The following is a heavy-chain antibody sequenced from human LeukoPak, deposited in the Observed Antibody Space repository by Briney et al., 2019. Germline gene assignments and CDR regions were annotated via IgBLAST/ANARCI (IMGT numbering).Heavy chain of an antibody. J-gene: IGHJ6*03. V-gene: IGHV3-7*01. CDR1: GFTFSSYW. CDR2: IKQDGSEK. Sequence: GGSLRLSCAASGFTFSSYWMSWVRQAPGKGLEWVANIKQDGSEKYYVDSVKGRFTISRDNAKNSLYLQMNSLRAEDTAVYYCARAYGSGSRALYYYYYMDVWGKGTTVTISS. D-gene: IGHD3-10*01. CDR3: ARAYGSGSRALYYYYYMDV.